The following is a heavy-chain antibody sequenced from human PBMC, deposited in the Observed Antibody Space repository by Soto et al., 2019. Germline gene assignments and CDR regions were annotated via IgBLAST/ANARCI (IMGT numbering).Heavy chain of an antibody. D-gene: IGHD3-3*02. V-gene: IGHV4-30-2*01. CDR1: GGSISSGGYS. CDR3: ARQKLDVPAFFDY. Sequence: PSETLSLTCAVSGGSISSGGYSWSWIRQPPGKGLEWIGYMYHSGSTYYNPSLKSRVTISIDRSRNQFSLKLTSVTAADTAVYYCARQKLDVPAFFDYWGQGTLVTVSS. CDR2: MYHSGST. J-gene: IGHJ4*02.